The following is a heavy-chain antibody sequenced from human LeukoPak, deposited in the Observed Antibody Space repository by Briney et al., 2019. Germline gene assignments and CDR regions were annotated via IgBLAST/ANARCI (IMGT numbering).Heavy chain of an antibody. CDR2: IYYSGST. Sequence: SETLSLTCTVSGGSISSYYWSWIRQPPGKGLEWIGYIYYSGSTNYNPSLKSRVTISVDTSKNQFSLKLSSVTAADTAVYYCAGGQYFDWLLTHDAFDIWGQGTMVTVSS. CDR3: AGGQYFDWLLTHDAFDI. CDR1: GGSISSYY. D-gene: IGHD3-9*01. J-gene: IGHJ3*02. V-gene: IGHV4-59*01.